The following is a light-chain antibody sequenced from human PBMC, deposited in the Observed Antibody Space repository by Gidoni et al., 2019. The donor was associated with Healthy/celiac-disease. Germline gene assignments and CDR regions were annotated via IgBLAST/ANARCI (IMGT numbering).Light chain of an antibody. J-gene: IGKJ3*01. CDR1: QSTSSW. CDR2: KAS. Sequence: DIQMTQSPSTLSASVGDRVTITCRASQSTSSWLSWYQQQPGKAPKLLIYKASSLESGVPSRFSGSGSGTEFTLTISSLQPDDFATYYCQQYNSYSTFGPXTKVDIK. CDR3: QQYNSYST. V-gene: IGKV1-5*03.